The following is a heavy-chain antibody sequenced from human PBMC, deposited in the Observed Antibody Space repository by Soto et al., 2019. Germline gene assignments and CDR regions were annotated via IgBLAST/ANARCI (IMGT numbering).Heavy chain of an antibody. CDR3: ARVQYSGYDCKLAFDI. D-gene: IGHD5-12*01. V-gene: IGHV1-3*01. CDR2: IHAGNGYT. J-gene: IGHJ3*02. Sequence: QVQLVQSGAQVKKPGASVKVSCKASGYTFDNYALPLARQAPGRRLEWMEWIHAGNGYTNYSQSFQGRVTITRDTSASTVHMDLSSLRSEDTAVYYCARVQYSGYDCKLAFDIGGPGTMVTVSS. CDR1: GYTFDNYA.